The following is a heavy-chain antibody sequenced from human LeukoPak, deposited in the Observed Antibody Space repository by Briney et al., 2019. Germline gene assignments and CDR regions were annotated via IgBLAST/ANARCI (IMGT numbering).Heavy chain of an antibody. Sequence: GGSLRLSCAASGFTFRNYVMSWVRQAPGKGLEWVSVISVGSDTIYYADSVKGRFTVSRDNSKNTLYLQMNSLRAEDTAVYYCAKALGYSASDATYRTFDYWGQGTLVTVSS. D-gene: IGHD5-12*01. CDR2: ISVGSDTI. CDR1: GFTFRNYV. V-gene: IGHV3-23*01. CDR3: AKALGYSASDATYRTFDY. J-gene: IGHJ4*02.